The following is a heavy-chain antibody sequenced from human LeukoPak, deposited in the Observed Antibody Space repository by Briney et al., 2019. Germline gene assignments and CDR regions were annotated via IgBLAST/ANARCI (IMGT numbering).Heavy chain of an antibody. J-gene: IGHJ4*02. CDR1: GFTFSDHY. V-gene: IGHV3-72*01. Sequence: GGSLSLSCAASGFTFSDHYMDWVRQTPGRGLEWVGRVKNKAKNYGTFYAASVKGRFTISRDDSKNLLYLQMNGLLTEDTAVYYCVSGYCSGDNCYSSGGDYWGQGTLVAVSS. CDR2: VKNKAKNYGT. D-gene: IGHD2-15*01. CDR3: VSGYCSGDNCYSSGGDY.